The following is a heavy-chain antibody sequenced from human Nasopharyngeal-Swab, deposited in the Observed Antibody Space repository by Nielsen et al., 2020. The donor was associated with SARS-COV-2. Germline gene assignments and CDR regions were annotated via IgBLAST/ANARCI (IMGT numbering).Heavy chain of an antibody. V-gene: IGHV3-11*05. D-gene: IGHD3-10*01. Sequence: GESLKISCAASGFTFSDYYMSWIRQAPGKGPELVSYITSRTSYTKYADPVKGRFTISRDDARNSLYLQMNNLRVEDTAVYYCARAPVTIEVHYYYGLDVWGQGTTVTVSS. CDR2: ITSRTSYT. J-gene: IGHJ6*02. CDR1: GFTFSDYY. CDR3: ARAPVTIEVHYYYGLDV.